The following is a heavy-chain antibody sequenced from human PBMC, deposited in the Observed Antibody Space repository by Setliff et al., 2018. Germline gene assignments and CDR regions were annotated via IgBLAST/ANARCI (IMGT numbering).Heavy chain of an antibody. D-gene: IGHD6-19*01. J-gene: IGHJ6*03. CDR1: GGSISSGSDY. CDR3: ARAISGWYSAHYYYMDV. V-gene: IGHV4-61*09. Sequence: PSETLSLTCSVSGGSISSGSDYWTWIRQPAGKGLEWIGHIYTRGITNYNPSLKSRVTISVDTSKNQFSLKVTSVTAADTAVYYCARAISGWYSAHYYYMDVWG. CDR2: IYTRGIT.